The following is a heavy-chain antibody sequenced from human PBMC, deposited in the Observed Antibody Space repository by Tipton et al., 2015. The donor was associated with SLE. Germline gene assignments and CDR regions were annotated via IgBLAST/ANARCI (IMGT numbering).Heavy chain of an antibody. Sequence: TLSLTCTVSGGSISSGSYYWSWIRQPAGKGLEWIGRIYSGGSTNYNPSLKSRVTISVDTSKNQFSLKLSSVTAADTAVYYCAREGVHFWSGSSYYFYYYMDVWGKGTTVTVSS. J-gene: IGHJ6*03. D-gene: IGHD3-3*02. V-gene: IGHV4-61*02. CDR3: AREGVHFWSGSSYYFYYYMDV. CDR2: IYSGGST. CDR1: GGSISSGSYY.